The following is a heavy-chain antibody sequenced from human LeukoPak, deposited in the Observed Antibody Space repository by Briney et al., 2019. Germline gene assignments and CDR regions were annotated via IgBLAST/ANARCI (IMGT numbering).Heavy chain of an antibody. J-gene: IGHJ4*02. Sequence: KTSETLSLTCTVSGGSISSSSYYWGGIRQPPGKGLEWIGTIHYSGSTYYNPSLKSRVTISVDTSKNQFSLKLSSVTAADTAVYYCARHLTTYYYDSSGSYPWGQGTLVTVSS. CDR2: IHYSGST. V-gene: IGHV4-39*01. CDR1: GGSISSSSYY. D-gene: IGHD3-22*01. CDR3: ARHLTTYYYDSSGSYP.